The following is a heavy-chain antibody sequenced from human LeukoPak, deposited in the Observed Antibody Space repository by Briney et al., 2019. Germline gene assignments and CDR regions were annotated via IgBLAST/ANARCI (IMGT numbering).Heavy chain of an antibody. Sequence: SETLSLTCTVSGASVSDYYWSWVRQSPGKGLEWIGYMYYSGSTNYNPSLKSRVTISGDTSKNQFSLKLSSVTAADTAVYFCARAGSGYSFDYWGQGTLVTVSS. D-gene: IGHD1-26*01. J-gene: IGHJ4*02. CDR2: MYYSGST. CDR3: ARAGSGYSFDY. CDR1: GASVSDYY. V-gene: IGHV4-59*02.